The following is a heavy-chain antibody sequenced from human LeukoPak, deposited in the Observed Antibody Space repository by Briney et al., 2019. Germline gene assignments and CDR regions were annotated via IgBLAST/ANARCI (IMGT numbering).Heavy chain of an antibody. J-gene: IGHJ6*02. Sequence: SETLSLTCTVSGGSVSSGSYYWSWIRQPPGKGLEWIGYIYYSGSTNYNPSLKSRVTISVDTSKNQFSLKLSSVTAADTAVYYCARDRYYDSSGYYKVGYYYGMDVWGQGTTVTVSS. V-gene: IGHV4-61*01. CDR2: IYYSGST. D-gene: IGHD3-22*01. CDR3: ARDRYYDSSGYYKVGYYYGMDV. CDR1: GGSVSSGSYY.